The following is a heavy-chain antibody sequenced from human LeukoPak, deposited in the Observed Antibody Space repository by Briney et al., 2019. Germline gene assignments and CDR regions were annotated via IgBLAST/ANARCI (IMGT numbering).Heavy chain of an antibody. CDR1: GGSFSGYY. D-gene: IGHD3-10*01. V-gene: IGHV4-34*01. J-gene: IGHJ4*02. Sequence: SETLSLTCAVYGGSFSGYYWSWIRQPPRKGLEWIGEINHSGSTNYNPSLKSRVTISVDTSKNQFSLKLSSVTAADTAVYYCARRRGYYGSGSSFDYWGQGTLITVSS. CDR2: INHSGST. CDR3: ARRRGYYGSGSSFDY.